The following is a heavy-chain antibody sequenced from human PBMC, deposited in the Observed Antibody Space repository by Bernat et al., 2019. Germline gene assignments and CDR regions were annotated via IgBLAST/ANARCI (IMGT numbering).Heavy chain of an antibody. V-gene: IGHV3-30*03. CDR1: GFTFRTYG. CDR3: ARESFSYGSGLDDAFDF. Sequence: QVQLVESGGGVVQPGRSLRLSCVASGFTFRTYGIHWVRQAPGKGLEWVAFLSYDGTNRYDADSVKGRITISRDNSKNTVYLQMNSLRVEDTAIYYCARESFSYGSGLDDAFDFWGQGTMVIVSS. D-gene: IGHD5-18*01. CDR2: LSYDGTNR. J-gene: IGHJ3*01.